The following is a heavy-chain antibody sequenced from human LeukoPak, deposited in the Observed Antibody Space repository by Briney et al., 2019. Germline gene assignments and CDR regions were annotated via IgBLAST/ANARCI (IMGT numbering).Heavy chain of an antibody. V-gene: IGHV3-30*02. CDR2: IWYDGSNK. CDR1: GFTFSSYG. D-gene: IGHD4-23*01. CDR3: AKSGGGNSLSFDY. J-gene: IGHJ4*02. Sequence: GGSLRLSCAASGFTFSSYGMHWVRQAPGKGLEWVAVIWYDGSNKYYADSVKGRFTISRDNSKNTLYLQMNSLRAEDTAVYYCAKSGGGNSLSFDYWGQGTLVTVSS.